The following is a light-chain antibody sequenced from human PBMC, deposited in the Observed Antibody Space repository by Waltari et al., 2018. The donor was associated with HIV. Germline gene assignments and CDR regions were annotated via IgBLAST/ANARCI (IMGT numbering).Light chain of an antibody. V-gene: IGLV1-40*01. CDR2: ATI. Sequence: QSVLTQPPSVSGAPGQRVTISCTGGSSNIGAGYDVHWYQRLPGTAPKLLIFATIHRPAGWPDRCSGSISGTSASLAITGREAEDEADYDCQSYDSSLTMVFGGGTKVTV. CDR1: SSNIGAGYD. CDR3: QSYDSSLTMV. J-gene: IGLJ2*01.